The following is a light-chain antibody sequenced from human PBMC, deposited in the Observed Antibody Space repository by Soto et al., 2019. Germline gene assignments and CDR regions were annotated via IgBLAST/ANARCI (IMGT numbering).Light chain of an antibody. Sequence: DIVMTQSPASLSASVGDRATISCRTSQSINNNLNWYQQRPGQAPKLLIYSSSSLMCGDPPRFGGSGSGTDFTLTISSLQPEDFATYFCQQPYITPITFGQGTRLDIK. CDR1: QSINNN. V-gene: IGKV1-39*01. CDR3: QQPYITPIT. J-gene: IGKJ5*01. CDR2: SSS.